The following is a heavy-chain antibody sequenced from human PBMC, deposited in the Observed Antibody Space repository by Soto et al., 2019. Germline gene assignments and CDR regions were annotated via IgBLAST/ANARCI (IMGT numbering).Heavy chain of an antibody. V-gene: IGHV4-4*02. J-gene: IGHJ4*02. CDR1: VGSISSNYW. D-gene: IGHD6-6*01. CDR2: IHRSGTT. CDR3: ASTRSISVRPCDY. Sequence: QVQLQESGPGLVKPSGTLPLTCIVSVGSISSNYWWTWARQTPEKGLEWIGEIHRSGTTNYNPSLRSRGSISADMARNQFSLAVNSVSAADTAVYYCASTRSISVRPCDYWGPGILVTVSS.